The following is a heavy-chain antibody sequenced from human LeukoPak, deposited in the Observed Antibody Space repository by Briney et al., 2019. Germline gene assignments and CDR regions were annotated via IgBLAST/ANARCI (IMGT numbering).Heavy chain of an antibody. V-gene: IGHV4-59*01. CDR1: GGSISSYY. D-gene: IGHD7-27*01. J-gene: IGHJ5*02. Sequence: PSETLSLTCTVSGGSISSYYWSWIRQPPGKGLEWIGCIAYTGSTNFNPSLKSRVTISVDISKKQLSLKLISVTAADTAVYYCTRGGINRGYNWFDPWGQGTLVTVSS. CDR2: IAYTGST. CDR3: TRGGINRGYNWFDP.